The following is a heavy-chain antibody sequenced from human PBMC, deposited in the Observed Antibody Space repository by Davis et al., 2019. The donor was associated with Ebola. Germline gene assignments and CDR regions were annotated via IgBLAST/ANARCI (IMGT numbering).Heavy chain of an antibody. Sequence: GSLRLSCTVSGGSISSYYWSWIRQPPGKGLEWIGYIYYSGSTNYNPSLKSRVTISVDTSKNQFSLKVSSVTAADTAVYYCARVDYYGSGSLDYWGQGTLVTVSS. D-gene: IGHD3-10*01. CDR3: ARVDYYGSGSLDY. J-gene: IGHJ4*02. CDR1: GGSISSYY. V-gene: IGHV4-59*12. CDR2: IYYSGST.